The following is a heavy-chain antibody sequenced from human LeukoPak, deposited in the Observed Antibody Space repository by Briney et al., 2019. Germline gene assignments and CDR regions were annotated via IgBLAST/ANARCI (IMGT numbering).Heavy chain of an antibody. J-gene: IGHJ4*02. D-gene: IGHD2-8*01. CDR1: GFTFDDYT. V-gene: IGHV3-7*01. CDR2: INQDGSVK. CDR3: ASALYANSCL. Sequence: GGSLRLSCAASGFTFDDYTMHWVRQAPGKGLEWVANINQDGSVKHFVDSVKGRFTISRDNAKNSLFLQMNSLRAEDTAVYYCASALYANSCLWGRGTLVTVSS.